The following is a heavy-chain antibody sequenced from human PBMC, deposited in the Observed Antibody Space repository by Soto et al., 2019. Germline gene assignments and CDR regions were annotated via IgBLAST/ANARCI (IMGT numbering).Heavy chain of an antibody. V-gene: IGHV1-18*01. Sequence: QVQLVQSGAEVKKPGASVKVSCKASGYTFTSYGISWVRQAPGQGLEWMGWISAYNGNTNYAQKLQGRVTMTTDTSKSPAYMELRSLSADDTAVYYCAGALFGSRPFDPWGQGTLVTVSS. J-gene: IGHJ5*02. CDR1: GYTFTSYG. CDR2: ISAYNGNT. CDR3: AGALFGSRPFDP. D-gene: IGHD2-15*01.